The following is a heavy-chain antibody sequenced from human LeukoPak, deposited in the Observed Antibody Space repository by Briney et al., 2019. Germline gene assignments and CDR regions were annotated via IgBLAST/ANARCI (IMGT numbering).Heavy chain of an antibody. V-gene: IGHV1-69*13. J-gene: IGHJ6*03. Sequence: ASVKVSCKASGGTFSSYAISWVRQAPGQGLEWMGGIIPIFGTANYAQKFRGRVTITADESTSIAYMELSSLRSEDTAVYYCATSAGGIAAAGRYYYYYMDVWGKGTTVTISS. CDR1: GGTFSSYA. D-gene: IGHD6-13*01. CDR2: IIPIFGTA. CDR3: ATSAGGIAAAGRYYYYYMDV.